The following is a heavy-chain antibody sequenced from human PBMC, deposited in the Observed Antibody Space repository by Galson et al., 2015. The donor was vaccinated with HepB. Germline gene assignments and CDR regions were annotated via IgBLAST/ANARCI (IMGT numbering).Heavy chain of an antibody. V-gene: IGHV3-30-3*01. CDR3: ARELYGSHSFDY. CDR2: ISYDGSNK. Sequence: SLRLSCAASGFTFSRYAMHWVRQAPGKGLEWVAVISYDGSNKYYADSVKGRFTISRDNSKNTLYLQMNSLRAEDTAVYYCARELYGSHSFDYWGQGTLVTVSS. J-gene: IGHJ4*02. CDR1: GFTFSRYA. D-gene: IGHD3-10*01.